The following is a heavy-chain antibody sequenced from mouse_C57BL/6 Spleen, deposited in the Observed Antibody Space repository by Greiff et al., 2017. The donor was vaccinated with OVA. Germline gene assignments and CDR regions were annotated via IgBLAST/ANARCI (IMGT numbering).Heavy chain of an antibody. Sequence: QVQLKESGPGLVAPSQSLSITCTVSGFSLTSYGVHWVRQPPGKGLEWLVVIWSDGSTTYNSALKSRLSISKDNSKSQVFLKMNSLQTDDTAMYXCARGDYDGGGYAMDYWGQGTSVTVSS. V-gene: IGHV2-6*03. CDR3: ARGDYDGGGYAMDY. J-gene: IGHJ4*01. CDR1: GFSLTSYG. D-gene: IGHD2-4*01. CDR2: IWSDGST.